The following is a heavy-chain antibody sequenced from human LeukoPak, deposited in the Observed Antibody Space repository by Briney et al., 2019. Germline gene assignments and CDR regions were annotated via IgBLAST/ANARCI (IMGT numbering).Heavy chain of an antibody. Sequence: TGGSLRLSCAASGFSAYWMNWVRQAPGKGLEWVSNINQDGGEKYYVDSVKGRFTISRDNAKNSLYLQMNSLRAKDTAVYYCARDGGGAFDYWGQGTLVTVSS. CDR1: GFSAYW. D-gene: IGHD3-16*01. J-gene: IGHJ4*02. V-gene: IGHV3-7*01. CDR2: INQDGGEK. CDR3: ARDGGGAFDY.